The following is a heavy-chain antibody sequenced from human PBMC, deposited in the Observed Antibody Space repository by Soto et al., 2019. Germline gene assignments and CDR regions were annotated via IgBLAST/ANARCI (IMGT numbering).Heavy chain of an antibody. CDR2: INHSGST. CDR3: ARAHDFWSGYYGHYYYYGMDV. V-gene: IGHV4-34*01. CDR1: GGSFSGYY. Sequence: SETLSLTCAVYGGSFSGYYWRWIRQPPGKGLEWIGEINHSGSTNYNPSLKSRVTISVDTSKNQFSLKLSSVTAADTAVYYCARAHDFWSGYYGHYYYYGMDVWGQGTTVTVSS. D-gene: IGHD3-3*01. J-gene: IGHJ6*02.